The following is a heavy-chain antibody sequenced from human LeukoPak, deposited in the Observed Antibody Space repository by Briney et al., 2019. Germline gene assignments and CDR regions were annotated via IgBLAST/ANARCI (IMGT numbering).Heavy chain of an antibody. V-gene: IGHV3-23*01. CDR2: ISTSGGTT. CDR1: GFTFSSPA. J-gene: IGHJ4*02. D-gene: IGHD6-13*01. Sequence: QPGGSLRLSCAASGFTFSSPAMSWVRQAPGKGLEWVSAISTSGGTTYYADSVKGRFTISRDKSKNTLYLQMNSLRAEDTAVYYCAKMQQQLVPSNYFDYWGQGTLVTVSS. CDR3: AKMQQQLVPSNYFDY.